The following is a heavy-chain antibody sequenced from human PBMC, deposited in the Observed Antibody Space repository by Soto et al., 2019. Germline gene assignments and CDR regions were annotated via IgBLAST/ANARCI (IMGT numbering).Heavy chain of an antibody. CDR1: GFTFSTYG. V-gene: IGHV3-30*18. Sequence: PGGSLRLSCAASGFTFSTYGMHWVRQAPGKGLEWVAVISYDGGNKYYADSVKGRFAISRDNSKNTLSLQMNSLRTEDTAVYYCAKDADMAAAGYYFDYWGQGTLVTVSS. D-gene: IGHD6-13*01. CDR3: AKDADMAAAGYYFDY. CDR2: ISYDGGNK. J-gene: IGHJ4*02.